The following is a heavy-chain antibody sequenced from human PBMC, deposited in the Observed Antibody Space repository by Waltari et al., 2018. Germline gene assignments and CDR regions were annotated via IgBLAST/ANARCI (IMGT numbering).Heavy chain of an antibody. D-gene: IGHD3-16*02. Sequence: EVQLVESGGGLVQPGGSLRLSCAASGFTFSNYAMSWVRQAPGKGREWVSAISGSGGKTYYADSVKGRFTISRDNSKNTVYLQMNSLRAEDTAVYYCAKSDRFGGVVVGFDYWGQGTLVTVSS. J-gene: IGHJ4*02. V-gene: IGHV3-23*04. CDR1: GFTFSNYA. CDR2: ISGSGGKT. CDR3: AKSDRFGGVVVGFDY.